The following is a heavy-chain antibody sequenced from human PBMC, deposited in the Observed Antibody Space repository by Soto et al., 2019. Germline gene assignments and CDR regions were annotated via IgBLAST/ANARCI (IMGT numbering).Heavy chain of an antibody. CDR2: IIPIFGTA. Sequence: QVQLVQSGAEVKKPGSSVKISCKASGGTFSSYAISWVRQAPGQGLEWMGGIIPIFGTANYAQKFQGRVTITADESTSTAYMELSSLRSEDTAVYYCARERDTAMVNEPLGGMDVWGQGTTVTVSS. CDR1: GGTFSSYA. J-gene: IGHJ6*02. V-gene: IGHV1-69*12. D-gene: IGHD5-18*01. CDR3: ARERDTAMVNEPLGGMDV.